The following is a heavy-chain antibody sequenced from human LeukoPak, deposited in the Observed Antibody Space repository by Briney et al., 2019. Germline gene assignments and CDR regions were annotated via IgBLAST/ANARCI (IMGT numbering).Heavy chain of an antibody. Sequence: ASEKVSCKASGYTFTSYGISWVRQAPGQGLEWMGWISAYNGNTNYAQKLQGRVTMTTDTSTSTAYMELRSLRSDDTAVYYCARDARVLLWFGELFDYWGQGTLVTVSS. V-gene: IGHV1-18*04. CDR3: ARDARVLLWFGELFDY. D-gene: IGHD3-10*01. CDR2: ISAYNGNT. CDR1: GYTFTSYG. J-gene: IGHJ4*02.